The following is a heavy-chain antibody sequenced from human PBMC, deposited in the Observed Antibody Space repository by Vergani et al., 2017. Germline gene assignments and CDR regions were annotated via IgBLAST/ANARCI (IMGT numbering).Heavy chain of an antibody. CDR3: ALRYYDFWSGYFRITISNYYYGMDV. V-gene: IGHV4-34*01. J-gene: IGHJ6*02. CDR2: INHSGST. Sequence: QVQLQQWGAGLLKPSETLSLTCAVYGGSFSGYYWSWIRQPPGKGLEWIGEINHSGSTNYNPSLKSRVTISVDTSKNQFSLKLSSVTAADTAVYYCALRYYDFWSGYFRITISNYYYGMDVWGQGTTVTVSS. D-gene: IGHD3-3*01. CDR1: GGSFSGYY.